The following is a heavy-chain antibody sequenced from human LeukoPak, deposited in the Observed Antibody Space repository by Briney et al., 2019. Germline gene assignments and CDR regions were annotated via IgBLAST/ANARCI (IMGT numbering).Heavy chain of an antibody. D-gene: IGHD2-2*02. Sequence: GGSLRLSCAASGFTFSSYAMSWVRQAPGKGLEWVSAISGSGGSTYYADSVKGRFTISRDNSKNTLYLQMNSLRAEDTAVYYCAKTVVVPAAISVQGLYFDYWGQGTLVTVSS. J-gene: IGHJ4*02. CDR2: ISGSGGST. CDR1: GFTFSSYA. V-gene: IGHV3-23*01. CDR3: AKTVVVPAAISVQGLYFDY.